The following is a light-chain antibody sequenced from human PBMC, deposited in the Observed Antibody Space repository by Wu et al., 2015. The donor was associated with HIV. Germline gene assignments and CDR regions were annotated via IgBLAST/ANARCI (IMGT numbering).Light chain of an antibody. Sequence: TLLLAGPVRVLAATFLRLVPTRKPRPRLPRLLIYGASSRATGIPDRFSGSGSGTDFSLTISRLEPEDFAVYYCQQHGSSWGTFGQGTKVQIK. CDR2: GAS. J-gene: IGKJ1*01. CDR3: QQHGSSWGT. CDR1: RVLAATF. V-gene: IGKV3-20*01.